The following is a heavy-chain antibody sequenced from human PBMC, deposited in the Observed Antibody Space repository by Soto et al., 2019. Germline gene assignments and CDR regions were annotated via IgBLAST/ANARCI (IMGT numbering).Heavy chain of an antibody. CDR3: ARDGGQLEDYFDY. J-gene: IGHJ4*02. V-gene: IGHV3-7*01. Sequence: GGSLRLSRAASGFTFSRHWMSWLRQAPGKGLEWVANINEDGSDKYYVDSVKGRFTISRDNAKNSLYLQMSSLRVEDTAVYYCARDGGQLEDYFDYWGQGTTVTVSS. D-gene: IGHD6-6*01. CDR2: INEDGSDK. CDR1: GFTFSRHW.